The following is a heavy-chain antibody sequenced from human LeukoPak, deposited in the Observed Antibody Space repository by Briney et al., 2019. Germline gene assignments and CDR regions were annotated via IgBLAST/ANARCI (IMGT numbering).Heavy chain of an antibody. Sequence: GGSLRLSCSASGFTFSTFPMHWVRQAPGKGLEYFSAISRNGDTTYYADSVKGRFTISRDNSKNTLYLQMSSLRAEDTAVYYCASLRSGSGTFYNDYWGQGTLVTVSS. CDR3: ASLRSGSGTFYNDY. J-gene: IGHJ4*02. D-gene: IGHD3-10*01. CDR1: GFTFSTFP. V-gene: IGHV3-64D*06. CDR2: ISRNGDTT.